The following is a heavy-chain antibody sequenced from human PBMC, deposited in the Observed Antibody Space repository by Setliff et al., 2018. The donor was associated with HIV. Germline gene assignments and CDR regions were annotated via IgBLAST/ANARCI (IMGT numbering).Heavy chain of an antibody. D-gene: IGHD1-26*01. V-gene: IGHV4-59*12. J-gene: IGHJ6*04. CDR3: VRDGSNS. CDR2: IYYLGGT. Sequence: SETLSLTCTVSGGSISSYYWSWIRQPPGKGLEWIGYIYYLGGTNYNPSLKSRVTISVDTSKKQFSLKMRSVVAADTAVYYCVRDGSNSWGKGTTVTVSS. CDR1: GGSISSYY.